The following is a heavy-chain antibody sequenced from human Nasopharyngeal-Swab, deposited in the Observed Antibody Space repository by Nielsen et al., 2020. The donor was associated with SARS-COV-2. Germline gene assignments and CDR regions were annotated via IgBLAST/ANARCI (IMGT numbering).Heavy chain of an antibody. V-gene: IGHV3-13*05. CDR3: ARARAAGRNNWFDP. CDR2: IGTAGDP. CDR1: GFTFSSYE. J-gene: IGHJ5*02. D-gene: IGHD6-13*01. Sequence: GEALKISWAASGFTFSSYEMHWVRQATGKGMEWVSAIGTAGDPYYPASVKGRFTISRDNAKNSLYLQMNSLSAEDTAVYYGARARAAGRNNWFDPWGQGTLVTVSS.